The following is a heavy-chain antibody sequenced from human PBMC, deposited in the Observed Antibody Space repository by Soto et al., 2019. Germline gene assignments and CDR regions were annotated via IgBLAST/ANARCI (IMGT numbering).Heavy chain of an antibody. V-gene: IGHV3-74*01. CDR2: IKGDGSTT. Sequence: EVQLVESGGGLLQPGGSLRLSCAASGFSFSTYWMHWVRQAPGKGLVWVSRIKGDGSTTTYADSVKGRFTLSRDNAKNTLYLQMNSLGAEDTAVYYCARGLKNYYGVDVWGQGTTVTVSS. CDR1: GFSFSTYW. CDR3: ARGLKNYYGVDV. J-gene: IGHJ6*02. D-gene: IGHD2-21*01.